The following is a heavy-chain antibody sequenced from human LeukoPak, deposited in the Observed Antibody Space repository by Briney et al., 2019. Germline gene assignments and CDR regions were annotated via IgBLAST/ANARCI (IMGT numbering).Heavy chain of an antibody. V-gene: IGHV3-33*05. Sequence: GGSLRLSCAASGFTFSTSGMHWVRQAPGKGLEWVAVISYDGNNKYYADSVKGRFTISRDNSKNTLYLQMNSLRAEDTAVYYCATYYYDSSGYYPDAFDIWGQRTMVNVSS. CDR3: ATYYYDSSGYYPDAFDI. J-gene: IGHJ3*02. CDR1: GFTFSTSG. CDR2: ISYDGNNK. D-gene: IGHD3-22*01.